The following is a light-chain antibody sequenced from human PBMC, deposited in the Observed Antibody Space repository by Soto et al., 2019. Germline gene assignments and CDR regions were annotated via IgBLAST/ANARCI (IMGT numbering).Light chain of an antibody. CDR3: ATWDDSLNGWV. CDR2: NDD. Sequence: QAVVTQPPSASGTPGQRVTFSCSGSNSNLGSNTVNWYQHLPGTAPKLLIYNDDQRPSAVPDRFSGSKSGTSASLAISGLQSEDEADYYCATWDDSLNGWVFGGGTKLTVL. V-gene: IGLV1-44*01. J-gene: IGLJ3*02. CDR1: NSNLGSNT.